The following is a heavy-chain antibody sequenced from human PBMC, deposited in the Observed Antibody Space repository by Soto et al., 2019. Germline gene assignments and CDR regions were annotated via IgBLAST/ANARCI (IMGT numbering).Heavy chain of an antibody. V-gene: IGHV3-23*01. Sequence: GGSLRLSCAASGFTFSSYAMSWVRQAPGKGLDWVSAISSSGGDTYYADSVKGRFTISRDNSKNTLCLQMNSLRAEDTAVYYCARDRDTAIWLDLYYMDVWGKGTTVTVSS. CDR2: ISSSGGDT. J-gene: IGHJ6*03. D-gene: IGHD5-18*01. CDR3: ARDRDTAIWLDLYYMDV. CDR1: GFTFSSYA.